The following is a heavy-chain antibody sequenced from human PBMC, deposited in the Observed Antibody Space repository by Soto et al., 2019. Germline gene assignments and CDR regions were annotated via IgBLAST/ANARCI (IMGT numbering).Heavy chain of an antibody. CDR3: ARRRGGSGSYKSYFDD. V-gene: IGHV4-34*01. CDR1: GGSFSGYY. D-gene: IGHD3-10*01. J-gene: IGHJ4*02. CDR2: INHSGST. Sequence: SETLSLTCAVYGGSFSGYYWSWIRQPPGKGLEWIGEINHSGSTNYNPSLKSRVTISVDTSKNQFSLKLSSVTAADTAVYYCARRRGGSGSYKSYFDDWGQGNMVTVS.